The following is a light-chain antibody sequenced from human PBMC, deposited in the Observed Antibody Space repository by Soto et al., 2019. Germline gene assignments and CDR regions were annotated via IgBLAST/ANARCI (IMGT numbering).Light chain of an antibody. CDR1: TSNILRNY. V-gene: IGLV1-47*01. CDR2: MND. J-gene: IGLJ1*01. Sequence: QPVLTQPPSASGNPGQRLTISCSGSTSNILRNYVYWYRQFPGTAPRLLISMNDQRPSGVPDRFSGSKSGTSASLAISGLRSEDEADYYCASWDDSLSGYVFGTGTKVTV. CDR3: ASWDDSLSGYV.